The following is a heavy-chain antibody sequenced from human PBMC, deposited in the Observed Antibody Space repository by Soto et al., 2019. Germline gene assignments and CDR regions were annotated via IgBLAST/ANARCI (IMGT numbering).Heavy chain of an antibody. V-gene: IGHV3-30-3*01. CDR1: GFTFSSYA. J-gene: IGHJ4*02. D-gene: IGHD3-3*01. CDR3: AATYYDFWSGLDY. Sequence: PVGSLRLSCAASGFTFSSYAMHWVRQAPGKGLEWVAVISYDGSNKYYADSVKGRFTISRDNSKNTLYLQMNSLRAEDTAVYYCAATYYDFWSGLDYWGQGTLVTVSS. CDR2: ISYDGSNK.